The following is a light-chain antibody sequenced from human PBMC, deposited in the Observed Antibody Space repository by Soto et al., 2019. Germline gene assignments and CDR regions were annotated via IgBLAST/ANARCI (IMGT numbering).Light chain of an antibody. Sequence: QPVLTQSPSASASLGASVRLTCTLSSGHSTYAIAWHQQQPEKGPRYLMKLNSDGRHSKGDGIPDRFSGSSSGAERYLTISSLQSEDEADYYCQTWDTDIVIFGGGTKLTVL. CDR3: QTWDTDIVI. V-gene: IGLV4-69*02. CDR2: LNSDGRH. J-gene: IGLJ2*01. CDR1: SGHSTYA.